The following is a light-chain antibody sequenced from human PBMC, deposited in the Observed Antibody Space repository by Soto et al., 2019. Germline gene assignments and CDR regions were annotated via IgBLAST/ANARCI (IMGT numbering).Light chain of an antibody. V-gene: IGLV1-40*01. CDR1: NSNIGAGYD. Sequence: QLVLTQPPSVSGAPGQRVTISCTGYNSNIGAGYDVHWYQQLPGTAPKLLIYGNSNRPSGVPDRFSASKSGTSASLAITGLQAEDEADYYCQYYDSSLSGWVFGGGTKLTVL. CDR3: QYYDSSLSGWV. CDR2: GNS. J-gene: IGLJ3*02.